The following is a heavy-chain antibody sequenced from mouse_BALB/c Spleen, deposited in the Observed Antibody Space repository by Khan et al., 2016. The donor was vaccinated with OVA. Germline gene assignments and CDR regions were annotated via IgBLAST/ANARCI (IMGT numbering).Heavy chain of an antibody. V-gene: IGHV1-81*01. J-gene: IGHJ3*01. CDR2: IFPGSGTP. D-gene: IGHD2-14*01. CDR3: ARGGYSVFAY. CDR1: GYTFTDYV. Sequence: QVQLQQSGPELVKPGASLKVSCKASGYTFTDYVIGWVKQRTSQGLEWIGDIFPGSGTPYYNEKFKDKATLTADKSSNTAYMQLSSLTSEDSAVYCGARGGYSVFAYWGQGTLVTVSA.